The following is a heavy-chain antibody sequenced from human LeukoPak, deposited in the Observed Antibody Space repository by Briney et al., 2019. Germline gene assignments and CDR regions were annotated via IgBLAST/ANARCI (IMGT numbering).Heavy chain of an antibody. D-gene: IGHD4-23*01. Sequence: GGSLRLSCAASGFTFTNFAMHWVRQAPGKGLEWVAVISYDGTNTYYSDSVKGRFTISRDNAKNSLYLQMNSLRAEDTALYYCARGGSYGGYHSYWGQGTLVTVSS. CDR1: GFTFTNFA. J-gene: IGHJ4*02. V-gene: IGHV3-30*04. CDR3: ARGGSYGGYHSY. CDR2: ISYDGTNT.